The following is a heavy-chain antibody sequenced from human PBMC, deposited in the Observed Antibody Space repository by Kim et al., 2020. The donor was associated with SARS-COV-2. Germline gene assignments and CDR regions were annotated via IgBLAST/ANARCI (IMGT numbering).Heavy chain of an antibody. CDR1: GYSFTSYW. V-gene: IGHV5-51*01. Sequence: GESLKISCKGSGYSFTSYWIGWVRQMPGKGLEWMGIIYPGDSDTRYSPSFQGQVTISADKSISTAYLQWSSLKASDTAMYYCARRLYSSGWYLGFGMGESWFDPWGQGTLVTVSS. CDR2: IYPGDSDT. D-gene: IGHD6-19*01. J-gene: IGHJ5*02. CDR3: ARRLYSSGWYLGFGMGESWFDP.